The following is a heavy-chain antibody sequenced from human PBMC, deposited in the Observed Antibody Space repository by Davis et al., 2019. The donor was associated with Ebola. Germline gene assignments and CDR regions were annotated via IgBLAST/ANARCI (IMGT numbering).Heavy chain of an antibody. J-gene: IGHJ4*02. CDR1: GYTFTGYY. V-gene: IGHV1-2*02. CDR2: INPNSGGT. CDR3: ARVTAAASGFDY. Sequence: ASVKVSCKASGYTFTGYYMHWVRQAPGQGLEWMGWINPNSGGTNYAQKFQGRVTMTRDTSISTAYMELSRLRSDDTAVYYCARVTAAASGFDYWGQGTLVTVSS. D-gene: IGHD6-13*01.